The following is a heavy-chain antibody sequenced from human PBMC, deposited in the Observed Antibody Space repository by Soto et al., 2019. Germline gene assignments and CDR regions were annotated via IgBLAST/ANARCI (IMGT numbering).Heavy chain of an antibody. CDR1: GGSISSGGYY. D-gene: IGHD2-21*01. J-gene: IGHJ3*02. CDR3: ARGRGDTLFGAFDI. V-gene: IGHV4-31*11. Sequence: SETLSLTCAVSGGSISSGGYYWSWIRHHPGKGLEWIGYIYYSGSTYYNPSLKSRVTISVDTSKNQFSLKLSSVTAADTAVYYCARGRGDTLFGAFDIWGQGTMVTVSS. CDR2: IYYSGST.